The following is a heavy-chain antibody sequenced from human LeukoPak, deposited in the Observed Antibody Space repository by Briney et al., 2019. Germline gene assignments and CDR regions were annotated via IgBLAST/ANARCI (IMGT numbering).Heavy chain of an antibody. D-gene: IGHD3-10*01. Sequence: GGSLRLSCAASGFSFSGYSMNWVRQAPGKGLEWVSYIAGSSSTIYYADSVKGRFTISRDNAKNSLYLQMNSLRAEDTAVCYCARDISTRGPFDPWGQGTLVTVSS. CDR1: GFSFSGYS. CDR2: IAGSSSTI. J-gene: IGHJ5*02. CDR3: ARDISTRGPFDP. V-gene: IGHV3-48*04.